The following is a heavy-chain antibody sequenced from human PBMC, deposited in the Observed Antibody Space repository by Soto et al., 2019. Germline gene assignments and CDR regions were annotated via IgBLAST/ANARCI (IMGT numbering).Heavy chain of an antibody. CDR2: ISYDGSNK. D-gene: IGHD4-4*01. CDR3: AKDLGYSNYYYGMDV. J-gene: IGHJ6*02. V-gene: IGHV3-30*18. Sequence: GGSLRLSCAASGFTFSSYGMHWVRQAPGKGLEWVAVISYDGSNKYYADSVKGRFTISRDNSKNTLYLQMNSLRAEDTAVYYCAKDLGYSNYYYGMDVWGQGTTVTVS. CDR1: GFTFSSYG.